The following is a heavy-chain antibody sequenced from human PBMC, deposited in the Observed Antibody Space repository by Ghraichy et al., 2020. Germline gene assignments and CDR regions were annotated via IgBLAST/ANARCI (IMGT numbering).Heavy chain of an antibody. D-gene: IGHD1-26*01. J-gene: IGHJ6*02. CDR2: INHSGST. CDR1: GGSFSHYY. V-gene: IGHV4-34*01. CDR3: ARAKHTGNYYYYYGMDV. Sequence: ETLSLTCAVYGGSFSHYYWSWIRQPPGKGLEWIGEINHSGSTNYNPSLKSRVTISVDTSKNQFSLKLTSVTAADTAVYYCARAKHTGNYYYYYGMDVWGQGTTGTVSS.